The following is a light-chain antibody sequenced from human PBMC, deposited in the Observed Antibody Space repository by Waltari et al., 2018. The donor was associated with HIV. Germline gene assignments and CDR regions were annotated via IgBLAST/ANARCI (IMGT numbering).Light chain of an antibody. CDR3: QTWDSSTVI. V-gene: IGLV3-1*01. CDR2: QDT. CDR1: KLGDKY. J-gene: IGLJ2*01. Sequence: SPGQTASITCSGDKLGDKYACWYQQKPGQSPVLVIYQDTKRPSGIPERFSGSNSGNTATLTISGTQAMDEADYYCQTWDSSTVIFGGGTKLTVL.